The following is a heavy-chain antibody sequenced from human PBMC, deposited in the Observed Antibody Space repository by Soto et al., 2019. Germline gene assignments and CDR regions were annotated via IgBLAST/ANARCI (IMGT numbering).Heavy chain of an antibody. CDR1: GFTFSSYA. D-gene: IGHD3-10*01. Sequence: DVQLLESGGHLVQPGGSLRLSCAASGFTFSSYAMSWVRQAPGKGLEWVSSVSAGGDMTYYSDSVKGRFTISRDNSNNARFLQMNRPRIEDTALYYCARGDRGGSGSPASYYYSGLDVWGQGTTVTVS. CDR2: VSAGGDMT. CDR3: ARGDRGGSGSPASYYYSGLDV. V-gene: IGHV3-23*01. J-gene: IGHJ6*02.